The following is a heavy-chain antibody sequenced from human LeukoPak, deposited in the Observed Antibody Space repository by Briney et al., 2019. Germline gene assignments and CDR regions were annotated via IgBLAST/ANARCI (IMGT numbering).Heavy chain of an antibody. CDR3: ARNGRVRRVVKDLFEY. CDR2: VSPYNGNT. J-gene: IGHJ4*02. CDR1: GYTFTDYD. Sequence: ASVRVSCKTSGYTFTDYDITWVRQAPGQGLEWMGRVSPYNGNTYYSQRFQDRVTITKDTTTGTAYMDLRNLRTDDTAMYYCARNGRVRRVVKDLFEYWGQGTLVAVSS. V-gene: IGHV1-18*01. D-gene: IGHD3-10*01.